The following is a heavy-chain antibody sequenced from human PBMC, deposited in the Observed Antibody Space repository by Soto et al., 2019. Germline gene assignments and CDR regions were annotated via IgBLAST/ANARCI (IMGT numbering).Heavy chain of an antibody. CDR3: AKPRAIGIPYSLAP. V-gene: IGHV3-30*18. CDR1: VFTFMSYA. CDR2: ISDDGSNK. J-gene: IGHJ5*02. Sequence: GWSLRLSCTSSVFTFMSYAMHWVRQAPGKGLEWVAAISDDGSNKYYTDSVKGRFTISRDNSKETLYLQMNSLRGEDTAVYYWAKPRAIGIPYSLAPWGLETLSPSPQ. D-gene: IGHD1-1*01.